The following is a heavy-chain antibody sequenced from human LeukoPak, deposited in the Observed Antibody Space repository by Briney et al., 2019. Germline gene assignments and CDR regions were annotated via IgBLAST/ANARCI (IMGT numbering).Heavy chain of an antibody. CDR3: ARDSSGWSFDY. CDR1: GFTFSSYS. J-gene: IGHJ4*02. CDR2: ISSSSSYI. D-gene: IGHD6-19*01. V-gene: IGHV3-21*01. Sequence: GGSLRLSCAASGFTFSSYSMNWVRQAPGKGLEWVSSISSSSSYIYFADSVKGRFTISRDNAKNSLYLQMNSLRAEDTAVYYCARDSSGWSFDYWGRGTLVTVSS.